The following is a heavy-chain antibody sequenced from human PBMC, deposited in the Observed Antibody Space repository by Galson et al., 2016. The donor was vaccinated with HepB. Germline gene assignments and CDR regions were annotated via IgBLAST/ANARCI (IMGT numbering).Heavy chain of an antibody. J-gene: IGHJ5*02. D-gene: IGHD3-10*01. Sequence: SVKVSCKASGGTFNSNAISWVRQAPGHGLEWMGGIVPISGTTNYARKFQDRITITADESTSTAYMELTSLRSEDTAVYYCAREQREQDSGSYYNELESWGQGTLVTVSS. CDR1: GGTFNSNA. V-gene: IGHV1-69*13. CDR2: IVPISGTT. CDR3: AREQREQDSGSYYNELES.